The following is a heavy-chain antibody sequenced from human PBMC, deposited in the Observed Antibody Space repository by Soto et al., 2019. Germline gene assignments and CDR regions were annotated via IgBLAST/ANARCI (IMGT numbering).Heavy chain of an antibody. CDR3: ARDNDRLQLGGIYYYILDV. V-gene: IGHV1-69*12. J-gene: IGHJ6*02. Sequence: QVQLVQSGAEMKEPGSSVKVSCKTSGGTFSSSAISWLRQAPGQGLEWMGGIIPLFRTPDYAQKFQGRVTIAADASKSTAYMELSSLRSEDTAVYYCARDNDRLQLGGIYYYILDVWGQGTTITVS. D-gene: IGHD4-4*01. CDR2: IIPLFRTP. CDR1: GGTFSSSA.